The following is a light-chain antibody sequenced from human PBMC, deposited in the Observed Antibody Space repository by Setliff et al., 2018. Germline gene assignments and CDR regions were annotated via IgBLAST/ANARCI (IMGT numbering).Light chain of an antibody. J-gene: IGLJ2*01. CDR2: DVS. Sequence: QSALTQPASVSGSPGQSITISCTGTSSDVGGYNYVSWYQQHPGKAPKLMIYDVSNRPSGVSNRFSGSKSGNTASLTISGLRAEDEADYYCSSYTSYTVVFGGGTKVTVL. CDR3: SSYTSYTVV. V-gene: IGLV2-14*03. CDR1: SSDVGGYNY.